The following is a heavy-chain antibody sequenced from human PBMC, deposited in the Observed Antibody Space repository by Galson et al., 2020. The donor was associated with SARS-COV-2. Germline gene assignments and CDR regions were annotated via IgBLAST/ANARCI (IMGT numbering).Heavy chain of an antibody. CDR2: IYPGDSDT. J-gene: IGHJ5*02. D-gene: IGHD2-15*01. CDR3: ARHFPVAANWYDP. Sequence: KIGESLKISCKASGYSFTSYCIGWVRQMPGKGLEWMGIIYPGDSDTRYSPFFHGQVTISADNSITTAFLLLSSLKASDTAMYYCARHFPVAANWYDPGGQGTLVTVSS. CDR1: GYSFTSYC. V-gene: IGHV5-51*01.